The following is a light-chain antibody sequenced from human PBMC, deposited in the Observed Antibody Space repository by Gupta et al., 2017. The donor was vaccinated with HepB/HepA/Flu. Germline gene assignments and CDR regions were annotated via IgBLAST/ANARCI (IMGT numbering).Light chain of an antibody. V-gene: IGKV1-39*01. Sequence: DIQMTQSPSSLSASLGDRVTITCRASQNINSYLHWYQQKSGKAPKLLIYAGSCLQGGVPSRFSGSGSGTDFTLTISSLQPEDFATYYCQQRVSPPLTFGRGTKVDIK. CDR3: QQRVSPPLT. CDR1: QNINSY. CDR2: AGS. J-gene: IGKJ4*01.